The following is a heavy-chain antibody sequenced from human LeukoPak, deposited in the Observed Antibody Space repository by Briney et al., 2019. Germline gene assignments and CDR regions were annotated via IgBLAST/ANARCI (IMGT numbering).Heavy chain of an antibody. Sequence: SVRVSSTASGGTFTTYAISWGRQAPGERLEWIGGIIPIFGTANYEQKLQGRVTITTDESKSTAYMELSSLRSEDTAVYYCARARFGESKVRYYYYYMDVWGKGTTVTVSS. V-gene: IGHV1-69*05. CDR2: IIPIFGTA. D-gene: IGHD3-10*01. J-gene: IGHJ6*03. CDR1: GGTFTTYA. CDR3: ARARFGESKVRYYYYYMDV.